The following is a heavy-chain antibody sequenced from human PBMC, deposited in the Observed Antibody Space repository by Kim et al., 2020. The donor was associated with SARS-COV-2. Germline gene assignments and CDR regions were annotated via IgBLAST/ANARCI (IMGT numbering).Heavy chain of an antibody. D-gene: IGHD2-2*02. V-gene: IGHV4-61*01. Sequence: SETLSLTCSVSSFSLSSGTYYWSWIRQSAGKGFEWIGHIYHSGIPLYSPSLKSRATISEDTSKNQFSLRLTSVTAADTAIYFCARIPSTAIFYGMDVWGQGTSVTVSS. J-gene: IGHJ6*02. CDR3: ARIPSTAIFYGMDV. CDR2: IYHSGIP. CDR1: SFSLSSGTYY.